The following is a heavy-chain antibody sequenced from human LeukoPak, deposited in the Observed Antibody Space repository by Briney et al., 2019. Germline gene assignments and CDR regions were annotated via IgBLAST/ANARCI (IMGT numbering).Heavy chain of an antibody. CDR1: GYTFTGNH. Sequence: ASVKVSCKASGYTFTGNHMHWVRQAPGQGLEWMGWINPNSGGTNYAQKFQGRVTMTRDTSISTAYMELSRLRSDDTAVYYCARDLSYYGSGSYYFDYWGQGTLVTVSS. J-gene: IGHJ4*02. D-gene: IGHD3-10*01. CDR3: ARDLSYYGSGSYYFDY. V-gene: IGHV1-2*02. CDR2: INPNSGGT.